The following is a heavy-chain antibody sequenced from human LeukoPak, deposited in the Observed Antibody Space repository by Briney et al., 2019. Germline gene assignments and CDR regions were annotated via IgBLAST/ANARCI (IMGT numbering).Heavy chain of an antibody. CDR2: ISGSGGST. V-gene: IGHV3-23*01. CDR1: GFTLSSYA. CDR3: AKGDTAMDNYYYGMDV. D-gene: IGHD5-18*01. J-gene: IGHJ6*02. Sequence: GGSLRLSCAASGFTLSSYAMSWVRQAPGEGLEWVSSISGSGGSTYYADSVKGRFTISRDNSKNTLYLQMNSLRAEDTAVYYCAKGDTAMDNYYYGMDVWGQGTTVTVSS.